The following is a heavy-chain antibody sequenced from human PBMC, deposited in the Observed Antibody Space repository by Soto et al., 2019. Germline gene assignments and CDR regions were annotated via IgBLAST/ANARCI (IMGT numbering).Heavy chain of an antibody. CDR2: ISAYNGNT. Sequence: ASVKVSCKASGYTFTSYGISWVRQAPGQGLEWMGWISAYNGNTNYAQKLQGRVTMTTDTSTITAYMELRSLRSDDTAVYYCARSGCSGGSCYSYYFDYWGQGTLVTVSS. V-gene: IGHV1-18*01. CDR1: GYTFTSYG. D-gene: IGHD2-15*01. CDR3: ARSGCSGGSCYSYYFDY. J-gene: IGHJ4*02.